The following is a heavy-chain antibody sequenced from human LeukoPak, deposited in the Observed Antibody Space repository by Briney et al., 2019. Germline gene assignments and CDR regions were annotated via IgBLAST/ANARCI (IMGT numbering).Heavy chain of an antibody. Sequence: SETLSLTCTVSAGSIRSYHWNWIRQPPGKGLEWIGYIYYTGSSNYNPSLKSRVTMSVDTSKSQFSLKLSSVTAADTAVYYCARHQANYDFWSGYQDMYNWFDPWGQGTLVTVSS. V-gene: IGHV4-59*08. CDR2: IYYTGSS. CDR1: AGSIRSYH. D-gene: IGHD3-3*01. CDR3: ARHQANYDFWSGYQDMYNWFDP. J-gene: IGHJ5*02.